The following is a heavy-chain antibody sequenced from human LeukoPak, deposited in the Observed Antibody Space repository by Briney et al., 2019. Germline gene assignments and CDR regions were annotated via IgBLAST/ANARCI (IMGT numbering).Heavy chain of an antibody. CDR1: GYTLTELS. J-gene: IGHJ3*02. V-gene: IGHV1-24*01. CDR2: FYPEDGET. Sequence: GASVNVSCKVSGYTLTELSMHWVRQATGKGLEWMGGFYPEDGETIYAQKFQGRVTLSTDTPTNTVYMELRCLRSDDMAVYYWARDHEALAFDIWGQGTMVTVFS. CDR3: ARDHEALAFDI.